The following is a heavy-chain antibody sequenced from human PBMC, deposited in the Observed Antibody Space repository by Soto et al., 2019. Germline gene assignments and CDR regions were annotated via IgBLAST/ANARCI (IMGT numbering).Heavy chain of an antibody. V-gene: IGHV1-69*13. CDR3: ARDSSSYNYYYYYGMDV. CDR2: IIPIFGTA. Sequence: ASVKVSCKASGGTFSSYAISWVRQAPGQGLEWMGGIIPIFGTANYAQKFQGRVTITADESTSTAYMELSSLRSEDTAVCYCARDSSSYNYYYYYGMDVWGQGTTVTVSS. CDR1: GGTFSSYA. J-gene: IGHJ6*02. D-gene: IGHD6-13*01.